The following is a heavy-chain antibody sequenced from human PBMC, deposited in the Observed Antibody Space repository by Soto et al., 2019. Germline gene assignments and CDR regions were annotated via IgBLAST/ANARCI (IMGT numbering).Heavy chain of an antibody. CDR1: GDSVSSNSAA. J-gene: IGHJ5*02. V-gene: IGHV6-1*01. D-gene: IGHD6-19*01. Sequence: SQTLSLTCALSGDSVSSNSAAWNWIRQSPSSGLEWLGRTYYRSKWYNDYAVSVKSRITINPDTSKNQFSLQLNSVTPEDTAVYYCARGGSSGWYNWFDPWGQGTLVTVSS. CDR2: TYYRSKWYN. CDR3: ARGGSSGWYNWFDP.